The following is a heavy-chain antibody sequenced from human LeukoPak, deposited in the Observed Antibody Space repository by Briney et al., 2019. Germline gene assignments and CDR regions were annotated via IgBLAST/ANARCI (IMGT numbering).Heavy chain of an antibody. D-gene: IGHD1-26*01. Sequence: GASVKVSCKASGYTFTDFYIHWVRQAPGQGLEWMAWINPKIGGTNYAQKFQGRVTMSRDTSISTAYMELSRLTSDDTAVYYCVRSSTFGYPWELIPSFWGQGTLVTVSS. V-gene: IGHV1-2*02. J-gene: IGHJ4*02. CDR2: INPKIGGT. CDR1: GYTFTDFY. CDR3: VRSSTFGYPWELIPSF.